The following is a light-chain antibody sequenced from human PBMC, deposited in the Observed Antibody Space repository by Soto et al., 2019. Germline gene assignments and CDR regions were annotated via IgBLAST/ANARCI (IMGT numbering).Light chain of an antibody. CDR2: DAS. CDR3: QQLSNWPPIT. J-gene: IGKJ5*01. CDR1: QSVSSY. V-gene: IGKV3-11*01. Sequence: EIVLTQSPATLSLSPGERATLSCRASQSVSSYLAWYQQKPGQAPRLLIYDASNRATGILARFSGSGSGTDFPLTISPLEPEVFAVYYCQQLSNWPPITFGQGTRLEIK.